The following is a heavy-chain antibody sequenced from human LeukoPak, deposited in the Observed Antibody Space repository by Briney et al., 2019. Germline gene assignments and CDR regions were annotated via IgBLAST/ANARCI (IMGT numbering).Heavy chain of an antibody. D-gene: IGHD2-2*01. J-gene: IGHJ4*02. V-gene: IGHV3-74*01. CDR2: VNSDGSWT. CDR1: GFDLSTYL. CDR3: VSFYETN. Sequence: GGSLRLSCAASGFDLSTYLMHWVRQAPGKGLVWVSHVNSDGSWTSHADSVKGRFTISKDNAKNTVYLQMNNLRTEDTAVYYCVSFYETNWGRGTLVTVSS.